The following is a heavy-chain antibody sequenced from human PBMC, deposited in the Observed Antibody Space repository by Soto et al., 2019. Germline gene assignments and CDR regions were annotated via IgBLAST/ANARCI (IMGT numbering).Heavy chain of an antibody. J-gene: IGHJ3*02. CDR2: IYHSGST. D-gene: IGHD3-22*01. Sequence: SDSLSLTCAVSGYSMYSGDYWGWIRQPPGKGLEWIGSIYHSGSTYYNPSLKSRVTISVDTSKNQFSLKLSSVTAADTAVYYCARDEYYYDSSGYYYMSGDAFDIWGQGTMVTVSS. CDR1: GYSMYSGDY. CDR3: ARDEYYYDSSGYYYMSGDAFDI. V-gene: IGHV4-38-2*02.